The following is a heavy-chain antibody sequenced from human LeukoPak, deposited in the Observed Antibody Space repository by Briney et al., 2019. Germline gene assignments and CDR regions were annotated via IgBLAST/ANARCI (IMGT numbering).Heavy chain of an antibody. Sequence: ASVKVSCKASGGTFSSYTISWVRQAPGQGLEWMGRIIPILGIANYAQRFQGRVTITADKSTSTAYIELSSLRSEDTAVYYCARGYCSSTSCYRAFDIWGQGTMVTVSS. D-gene: IGHD2-2*02. CDR2: IIPILGIA. J-gene: IGHJ3*02. V-gene: IGHV1-69*02. CDR1: GGTFSSYT. CDR3: ARGYCSSTSCYRAFDI.